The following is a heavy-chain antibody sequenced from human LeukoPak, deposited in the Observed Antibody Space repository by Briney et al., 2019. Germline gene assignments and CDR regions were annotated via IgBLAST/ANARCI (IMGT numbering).Heavy chain of an antibody. D-gene: IGHD4-23*01. CDR1: GFTFSSYW. CDR3: ARGRPHGNDY. Sequence: GGSLRLSCAASGFTFSSYWMNWVRQAPGKGLVWVSRIASDGSSTTYADSVKGRFSISRDNAKNTLYLQMNSLRVEDTAVYYWARGRPHGNDYWGQGTLVTVSS. CDR2: IASDGSST. J-gene: IGHJ4*02. V-gene: IGHV3-74*01.